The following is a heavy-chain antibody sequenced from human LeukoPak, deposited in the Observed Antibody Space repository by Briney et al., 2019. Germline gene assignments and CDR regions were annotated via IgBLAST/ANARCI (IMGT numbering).Heavy chain of an antibody. J-gene: IGHJ4*02. CDR1: GFTFSSYG. V-gene: IGHV3-30*18. D-gene: IGHD2-15*01. Sequence: PGGSLRLSCAASGFTFSSYGMHWVRQAPGKGLEWVAVISYDGSNKYYADSVKGRFTISRDNSKNTLYLRMNSLRAEDTAVYYCAKGLGYCSGGSCYSTLWYWGQGTLVTVSS. CDR2: ISYDGSNK. CDR3: AKGLGYCSGGSCYSTLWY.